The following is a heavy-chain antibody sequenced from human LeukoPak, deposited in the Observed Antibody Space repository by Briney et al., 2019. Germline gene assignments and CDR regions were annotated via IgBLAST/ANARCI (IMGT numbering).Heavy chain of an antibody. CDR2: IYYSGST. V-gene: IGHV4-39*01. CDR1: GGSISSTNW. Sequence: SETLSLTCAVSGGSISSTNWWSWVRQPPGKGLEWIGSIYYSGSTYYNPSLKSRVTISVDTSKNQFSLKLSSVTAADTAVYYCARYYGDSFLFWGQGTLVTVSS. CDR3: ARYYGDSFLF. D-gene: IGHD4-17*01. J-gene: IGHJ4*02.